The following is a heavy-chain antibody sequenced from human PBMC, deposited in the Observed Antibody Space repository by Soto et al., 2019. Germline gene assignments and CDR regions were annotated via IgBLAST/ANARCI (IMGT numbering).Heavy chain of an antibody. CDR2: IYYSGST. V-gene: IGHV4-31*03. CDR3: ARESRIEWLRWYYFDY. D-gene: IGHD5-12*01. Sequence: QVQLQESGPGLVKPSQTLSLPCLVPGGSISRGGYYWSWIGQHPGKGRGGIGYIYYSGSTYYNPSLKSRVTISVDTSKNQFSLKLSSVTAADTAVYYCARESRIEWLRWYYFDYWGQGTLVTVSS. CDR1: GGSISRGGYY. J-gene: IGHJ4*02.